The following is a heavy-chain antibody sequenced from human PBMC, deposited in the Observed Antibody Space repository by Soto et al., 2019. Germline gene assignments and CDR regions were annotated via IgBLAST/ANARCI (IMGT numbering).Heavy chain of an antibody. J-gene: IGHJ3*02. CDR1: GGSISSYY. V-gene: IGHV4-59*01. CDR2: IYYSGST. CDR3: ARESPYYDILAPNAFDI. D-gene: IGHD3-9*01. Sequence: KTSETLSLTCTVSGGSISSYYWSWIRQPPGKGLEWIGYIYYSGSTNYNPSLKSRVTISVDTSKNQFSLKLSSVTAADTAVYYCARESPYYDILAPNAFDIWGQGTMVTVSS.